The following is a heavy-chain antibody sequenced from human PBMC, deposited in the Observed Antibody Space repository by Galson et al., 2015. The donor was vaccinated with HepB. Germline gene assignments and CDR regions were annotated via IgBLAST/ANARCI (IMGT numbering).Heavy chain of an antibody. V-gene: IGHV3-23*01. CDR2: VRGSGTGT. D-gene: IGHD3-16*01. CDR1: GFTFYVYT. Sequence: SLRLSCAASGFTFYVYTMNWVRQAPGKGLEWVSAVRGSGTGTFYADSVRGRFTISRDDSKKTVTLQLNNLRVEDTAIYYCAKDSGFGGEDYWGQGILVTVSS. J-gene: IGHJ4*02. CDR3: AKDSGFGGEDY.